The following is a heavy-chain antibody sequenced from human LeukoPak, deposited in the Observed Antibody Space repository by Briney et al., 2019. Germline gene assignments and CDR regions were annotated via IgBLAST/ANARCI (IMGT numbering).Heavy chain of an antibody. J-gene: IGHJ5*02. CDR3: ARTLSWDQLADYKWFDP. CDR2: IDYRGTT. CDR1: GGSITTYH. D-gene: IGHD2-2*01. Sequence: SETLSLTCTVSGGSITTYHWSWLRQSPGKGLEWIGYIDYRGTTDHNPSLKTRVAMSIDTSKNQFSLKLRSVTAADTGVYFCARTLSWDQLADYKWFDPWGQGTLVAVSS. V-gene: IGHV4-59*13.